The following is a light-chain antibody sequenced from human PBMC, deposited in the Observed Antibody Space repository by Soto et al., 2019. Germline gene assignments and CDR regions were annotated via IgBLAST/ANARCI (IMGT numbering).Light chain of an antibody. V-gene: IGKV1-39*01. CDR3: QQSSTTPWT. CDR2: AAS. Sequence: DIRMTQSPFSLSASVGDSVTITCRASQSVTNSLNWYQQKPGKAPQVIVYAASVLQTGVPSRFSGSGSGTDFTLTISSLQPEDSATYYCQQSSTTPWTFGQGTRVEI. J-gene: IGKJ1*01. CDR1: QSVTNS.